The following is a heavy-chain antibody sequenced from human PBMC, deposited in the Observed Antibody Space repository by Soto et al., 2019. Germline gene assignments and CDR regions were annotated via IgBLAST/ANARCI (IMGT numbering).Heavy chain of an antibody. Sequence: SVKVSCKASGGTFSSYAISWVRQAPGQGLEWMGGIIPIFGTANYAQKFQGRVTITADESTSTAYMELSSLRSEDTAVYYCASGELERRANYYYGMDVWGQGTKVTVSS. CDR2: IIPIFGTA. CDR1: GGTFSSYA. D-gene: IGHD1-1*01. V-gene: IGHV1-69*13. CDR3: ASGELERRANYYYGMDV. J-gene: IGHJ6*02.